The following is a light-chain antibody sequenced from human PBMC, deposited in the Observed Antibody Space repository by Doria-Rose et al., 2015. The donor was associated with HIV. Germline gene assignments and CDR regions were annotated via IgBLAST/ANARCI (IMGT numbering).Light chain of an antibody. J-gene: IGKJ1*01. CDR3: HQYGTSWT. CDR2: DGS. V-gene: IGKV3-20*01. CDR1: QSFSSTY. Sequence: TQSPGTLSLSPGERATLSCRAGQSFSSTYLAWYQQKPGQAPSLLIYDGSTRATGTPDRFSASGSGTDLTLTINRLEPEDFALYYCHQYGTSWTFGQGTKVEI.